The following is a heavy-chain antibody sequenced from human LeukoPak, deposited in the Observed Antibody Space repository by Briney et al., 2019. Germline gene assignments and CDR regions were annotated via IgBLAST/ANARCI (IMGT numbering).Heavy chain of an antibody. J-gene: IGHJ4*02. CDR1: GFPFSSYG. D-gene: IGHD1-26*01. V-gene: IGHV3-30*02. CDR2: IRYDGSNK. CDR3: AKHSGSYYGSDY. Sequence: PGGSLRLSCAASGFPFSSYGMHWVRQAPGKGLEWVAFIRYDGSNKYYADSVKGRFTISRDNSKNTLYLQMNSLRAEDTAVYCCAKHSGSYYGSDYWGQGTLVTVSS.